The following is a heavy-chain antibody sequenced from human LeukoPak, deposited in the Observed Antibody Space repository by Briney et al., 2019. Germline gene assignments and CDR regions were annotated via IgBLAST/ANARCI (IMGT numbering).Heavy chain of an antibody. J-gene: IGHJ4*02. CDR3: ARAASSVDYSGSYSPFDY. CDR2: INHSGST. V-gene: IGHV4-34*01. CDR1: GGSFSDNF. D-gene: IGHD1-26*01. Sequence: PSETLSLTCAVYGGSFSDNFWSWIRQPPGKGLEWIGEINHSGSTNYNPSLKTRLTISVDTSENQFSLKLSSVTAADTAAYYCARAASSVDYSGSYSPFDYWGQGTLVTVSS.